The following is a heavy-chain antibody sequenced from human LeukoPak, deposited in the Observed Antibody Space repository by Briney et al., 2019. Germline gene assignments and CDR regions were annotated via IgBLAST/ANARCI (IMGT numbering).Heavy chain of an antibody. D-gene: IGHD3-9*01. CDR2: INHSGST. CDR1: GGSFSGYY. J-gene: IGHJ6*03. Sequence: SETLSLTCAVYGGSFSGYYWRWIRQPPGKGLEWIGEINHSGSTNYNPSLKSRVTISADTSKKQFSLKLSSVTAADTAVYYCAGSPRRYYYYYMDVWDKGTTVTVSS. CDR3: AGSPRRYYYYYMDV. V-gene: IGHV4-34*01.